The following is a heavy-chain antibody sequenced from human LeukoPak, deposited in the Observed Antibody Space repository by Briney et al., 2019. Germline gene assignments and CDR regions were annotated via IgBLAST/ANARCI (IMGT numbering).Heavy chain of an antibody. CDR2: MFNSGST. D-gene: IGHD3-10*01. V-gene: IGHV4-39*01. CDR3: ARARIQLWLRVAYYYGSGSFDY. CDR1: GGSISITSYY. Sequence: PSETLSLTCTVSGGSISITSYYWGWVRQPRGKGLEWIGSMFNSGSTYHNPSLKSRVTISIDTSKNQFSLKLSSVTAADTAVYYCARARIQLWLRVAYYYGSGSFDYWGQGTLVTVSS. J-gene: IGHJ4*02.